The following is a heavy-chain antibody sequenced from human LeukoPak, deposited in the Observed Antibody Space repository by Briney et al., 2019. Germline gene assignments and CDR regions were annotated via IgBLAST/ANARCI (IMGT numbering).Heavy chain of an antibody. CDR2: IYSGGST. D-gene: IGHD3-22*01. J-gene: IGHJ4*02. CDR1: GFTVSTNY. CDR3: ARTVDSSGYYSPSYFDY. Sequence: GGSLRLSCGASGFTVSTNYMSWVRQAPGKGLEWVSIIYSGGSTYYADSVKGRFTISRDNSKNTLYLQMNSLRAEDTAVYYCARTVDSSGYYSPSYFDYWGQGTLVTVSS. V-gene: IGHV3-66*01.